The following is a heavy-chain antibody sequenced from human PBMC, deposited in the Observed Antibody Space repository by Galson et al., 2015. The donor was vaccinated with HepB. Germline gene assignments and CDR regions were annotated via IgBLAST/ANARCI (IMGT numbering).Heavy chain of an antibody. CDR2: IGGRGDRI. Sequence: LRLSCAASGFSFSNYGMSWVRQAPGKGLEWVSVIGGRGDRIYYADSVKGRFTISRDNSKNTLYLQMNSLRAEDTAVYYCAKGPTTVTTRYFQYWGQGTLVIVSS. CDR1: GFSFSNYG. CDR3: AKGPTTVTTRYFQY. V-gene: IGHV3-23*01. D-gene: IGHD4-17*01. J-gene: IGHJ1*01.